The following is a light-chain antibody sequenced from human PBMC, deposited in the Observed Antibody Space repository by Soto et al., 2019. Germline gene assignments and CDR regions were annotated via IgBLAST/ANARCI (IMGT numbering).Light chain of an antibody. J-gene: IGLJ2*01. CDR1: SSDVGGYNY. V-gene: IGLV2-14*01. CDR2: DVS. CDR3: SSYTTGSTVV. Sequence: QSALTQPASVSVSPGQSITISCTGTSSDVGGYNYVSWYQQHPGKAPKLMIYDVSNRPSGVSNRFSGSKSGNTASLTISGLQAEDEADYYCSSYTTGSTVVFGGGTKLTVL.